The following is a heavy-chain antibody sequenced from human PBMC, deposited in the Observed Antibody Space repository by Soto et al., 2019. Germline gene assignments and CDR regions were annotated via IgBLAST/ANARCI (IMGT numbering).Heavy chain of an antibody. CDR1: GYSFTRYW. D-gene: IGHD6-13*01. CDR2: IYPGDSDT. CDR3: ARTEEAGKYYYGVDV. V-gene: IGHV5-51*01. Sequence: HGESLKISCKGSGYSFTRYWIGWVRQMPGKGLEWMGIIYPGDSDTRYSPSFQGQVTISADKSISTAYLQWSSLKASDTAIYYCARTEEAGKYYYGVDVWGQGTTVTAP. J-gene: IGHJ6*02.